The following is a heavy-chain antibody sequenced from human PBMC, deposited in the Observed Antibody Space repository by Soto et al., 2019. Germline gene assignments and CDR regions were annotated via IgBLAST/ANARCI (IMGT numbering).Heavy chain of an antibody. V-gene: IGHV4-4*02. J-gene: IGHJ5*02. D-gene: IGHD3-22*01. CDR1: GGSISSSNW. Sequence: SETLSLTCAVSGGSISSSNWWSWVRQPPGKGLEWIGEIYHSGSTNYNPSLKSRVTISVDKSKNQFSLKLSSVTAADTAVYYCARAKYYYDSHTGAWLDPWGQGTLVTVSS. CDR2: IYHSGST. CDR3: ARAKYYYDSHTGAWLDP.